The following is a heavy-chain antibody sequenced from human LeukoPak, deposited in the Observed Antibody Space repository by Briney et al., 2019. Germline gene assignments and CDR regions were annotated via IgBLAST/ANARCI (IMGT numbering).Heavy chain of an antibody. CDR1: GGSISSYY. D-gene: IGHD3-22*01. CDR3: ARGLGYYDSSGYPEPYWYFDL. V-gene: IGHV4-59*01. Sequence: SETLSLTCTVSGGSISSYYWIWIRQPPGKGLEWIGDIYDSGSTNYNPSLKSRVIISVDTSKNQFSLKLRSVTAADTAVYYCARGLGYYDSSGYPEPYWYFDLWGRGTLVTVSS. CDR2: IYDSGST. J-gene: IGHJ2*01.